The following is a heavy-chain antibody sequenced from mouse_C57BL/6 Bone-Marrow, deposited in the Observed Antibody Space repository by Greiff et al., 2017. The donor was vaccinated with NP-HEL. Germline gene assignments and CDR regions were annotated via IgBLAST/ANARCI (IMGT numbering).Heavy chain of an antibody. V-gene: IGHV1-19*01. CDR2: INPYNGGT. J-gene: IGHJ3*01. D-gene: IGHD2-10*01. CDR1: GYTFTDYY. Sequence: DVQLQESGPVLVKPGASVKMSCKASGYTFTDYYMNWVKQSHGKSLEWIGVINPYNGGTSYNQKFKGKATLTVDKSSSTAYMELNSLTSEDSAVYYCGPYYGNTGWFAYWGQGTLVTVSA. CDR3: GPYYGNTGWFAY.